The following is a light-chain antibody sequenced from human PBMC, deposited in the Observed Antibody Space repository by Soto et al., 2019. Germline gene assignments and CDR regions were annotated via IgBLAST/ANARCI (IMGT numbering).Light chain of an antibody. J-gene: IGLJ1*01. CDR2: EVT. Sequence: QSALTQPASVSGSPGQSITISCTGTSSDIVTYDYVSWYHQHPGKAPTLMSYEVTNLPSGVTNRFSASKSGNTASLTTSGLQAEDEADYYCSSYSSASSRVFGNGTKVTVL. CDR3: SSYSSASSRV. CDR1: SSDIVTYDY. V-gene: IGLV2-14*01.